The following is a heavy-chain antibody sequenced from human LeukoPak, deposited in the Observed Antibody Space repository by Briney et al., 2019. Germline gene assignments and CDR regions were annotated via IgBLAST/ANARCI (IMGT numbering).Heavy chain of an antibody. D-gene: IGHD6-6*01. V-gene: IGHV3-7*03. J-gene: IGHJ4*02. CDR2: IKQDGSEK. CDR1: GFTFGSYW. Sequence: GGSLRLSCAGSGFTFGSYWMSWVRQAPGKGLEWVANIKQDGSEKYYVDSVKGRFTISRDNAENSLSLQMNSLRAEDTAVYYCASAGGDSRSPLPFYYWGQGTLVTVSS. CDR3: ASAGGDSRSPLPFYY.